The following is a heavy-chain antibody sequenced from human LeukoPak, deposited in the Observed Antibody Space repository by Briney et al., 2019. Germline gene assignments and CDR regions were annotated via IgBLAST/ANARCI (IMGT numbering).Heavy chain of an antibody. Sequence: PGGSLRPSCAVSGFRVSDYYMSWVRQAPGKGLEWVGLIRDSGEAFYADFVRGRFAISRGESENTLYLQMNSLRVEDTAVYFCARDRAALQDWVEFDPWGQGTPVIVSS. J-gene: IGHJ5*02. CDR1: GFRVSDYY. D-gene: IGHD3/OR15-3a*01. V-gene: IGHV3-66*03. CDR3: ARDRAALQDWVEFDP. CDR2: IRDSGEA.